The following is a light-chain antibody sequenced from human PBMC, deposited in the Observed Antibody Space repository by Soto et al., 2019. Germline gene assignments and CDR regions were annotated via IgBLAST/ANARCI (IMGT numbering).Light chain of an antibody. CDR1: SSEVGNYNL. Sequence: QSVLTQPASVAGSPGRSITISCTGTSSEVGNYNLVSWYQQHPGKAPKLMIYEDSKRPSGVSNRFSGSKSGNTASLTISGLQAEDEADYYCCSYAASSTYVFGTGTKVTVL. CDR3: CSYAASSTYV. J-gene: IGLJ1*01. V-gene: IGLV2-23*01. CDR2: EDS.